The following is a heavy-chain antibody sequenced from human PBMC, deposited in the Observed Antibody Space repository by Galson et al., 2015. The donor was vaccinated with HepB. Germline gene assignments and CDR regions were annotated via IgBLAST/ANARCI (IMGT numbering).Heavy chain of an antibody. CDR3: ARGEWVGASTPPSYYYGMDV. CDR1: GYTFTSYG. J-gene: IGHJ6*02. V-gene: IGHV1-18*04. Sequence: QSGAEVKKPGASVKVSCKASGYTFTSYGISWVRQAPGQGLEWMGWISAYNGNTNYAQKLQGRVTMTTDTSTSTAYMELRSLRSDDTAVYYCARGEWVGASTPPSYYYGMDVWGQGTTVTVSS. CDR2: ISAYNGNT. D-gene: IGHD1-26*01.